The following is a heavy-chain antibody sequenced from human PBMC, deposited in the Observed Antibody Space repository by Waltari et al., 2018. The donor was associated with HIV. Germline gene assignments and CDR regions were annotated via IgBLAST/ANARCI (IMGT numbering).Heavy chain of an antibody. Sequence: QVQLQESGPGLVRPSGTLSLTCAVSGASISSSKCVSWVRQPPGKGLEWIGEVYHSGSTTKTPFFKSRVTLSIDKSKRQFSLNLTSVTAADTAMYYCARVRDSGDYGHFDSWGRGTLVIVSS. V-gene: IGHV4-4*02. J-gene: IGHJ4*02. CDR2: VYHSGST. CDR1: GASISSSKC. D-gene: IGHD4-17*01. CDR3: ARVRDSGDYGHFDS.